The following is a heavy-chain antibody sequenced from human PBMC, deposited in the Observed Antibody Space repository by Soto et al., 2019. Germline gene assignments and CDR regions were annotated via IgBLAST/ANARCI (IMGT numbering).Heavy chain of an antibody. CDR3: ATQEVGGSYVYTFDP. CDR2: VSSTGST. CDR1: GASITQYY. Sequence: PSETLSLTCTVSGASITQYYWNWIRQSPGKGLEWIVSVSSTGSTVYNPSLTSRVTVSLDTSKNQFSLTLNSVTAADTAVYYCATQEVGGSYVYTFDPWGQGTLVTVSS. V-gene: IGHV4-59*01. J-gene: IGHJ5*02. D-gene: IGHD1-26*01.